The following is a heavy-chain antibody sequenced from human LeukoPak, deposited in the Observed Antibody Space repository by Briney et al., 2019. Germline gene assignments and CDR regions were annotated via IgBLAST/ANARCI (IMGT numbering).Heavy chain of an antibody. V-gene: IGHV4-61*01. Sequence: SETLSLTCTVSGGSVGSTSYFWGWIRQPPGKGLEWIGYIYYSGSTNYNPSLKSRVTISLDTSKNQFSLKLSSVTAADTAVYYCARRDWGYYYTMDVWGQGTTVTVSS. CDR3: ARRDWGYYYTMDV. J-gene: IGHJ6*02. D-gene: IGHD3/OR15-3a*01. CDR2: IYYSGST. CDR1: GGSVGSTSYF.